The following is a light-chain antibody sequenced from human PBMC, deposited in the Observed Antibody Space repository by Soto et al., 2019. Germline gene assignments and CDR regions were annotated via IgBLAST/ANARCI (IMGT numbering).Light chain of an antibody. CDR2: ETS. Sequence: EIVLTQAPATLSLSPGERATLSCRASQSVGRFVAWYQQKPGQAPRLLIYETSTRATGIPVRFSGSGSGTDISLTISGLDPEDFALYYCQHRARWPISFGGGTKVEIK. CDR3: QHRARWPIS. V-gene: IGKV3-11*01. J-gene: IGKJ4*01. CDR1: QSVGRF.